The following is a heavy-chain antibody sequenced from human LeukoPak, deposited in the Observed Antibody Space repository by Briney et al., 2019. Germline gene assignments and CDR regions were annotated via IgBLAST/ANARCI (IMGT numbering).Heavy chain of an antibody. Sequence: GESLKISCKGSGYRFTSYWIGWVRQMPGKGLEWMGIIYPGDSDTRYSPSFQGQVTISADKSISTAYLQWSSLKASDTAMYYCARHGDDYGGNPEPFDYWGQGTLVTVSS. J-gene: IGHJ4*02. CDR3: ARHGDDYGGNPEPFDY. V-gene: IGHV5-51*01. CDR1: GYRFTSYW. D-gene: IGHD4-23*01. CDR2: IYPGDSDT.